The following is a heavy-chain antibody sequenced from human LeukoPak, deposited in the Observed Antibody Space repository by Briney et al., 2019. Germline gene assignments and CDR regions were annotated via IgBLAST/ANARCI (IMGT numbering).Heavy chain of an antibody. CDR3: ARQDYGGNSGFDY. Sequence: PGGSLRLSCAASGFTFSSYGMHWVRQAPGKGLEWVAVIWYDGSNKYYADSVKGRFTISRDNSKNTLYLQMNSLRAEDTAVYYCARQDYGGNSGFDYWGQGTLVTVSS. D-gene: IGHD4-23*01. CDR1: GFTFSSYG. J-gene: IGHJ4*02. CDR2: IWYDGSNK. V-gene: IGHV3-33*01.